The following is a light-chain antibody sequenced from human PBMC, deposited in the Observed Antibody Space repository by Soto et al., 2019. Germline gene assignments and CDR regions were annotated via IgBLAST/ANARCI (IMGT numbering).Light chain of an antibody. CDR3: QDYGTSAPWT. V-gene: IGKV3-20*01. Sequence: VLTQSPGTLSLSPGERTTLSCRASQNIRGNDLAWYQQKPGQPPRLLIYRGSSRAPGIPDRFSGRGSGTEFTLTISMLEPEDFAVYYCQDYGTSAPWTFGQGTRVEIK. J-gene: IGKJ1*01. CDR1: QNIRGND. CDR2: RGS.